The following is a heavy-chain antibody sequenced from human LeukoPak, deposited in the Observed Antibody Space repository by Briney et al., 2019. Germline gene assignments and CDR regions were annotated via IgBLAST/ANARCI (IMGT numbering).Heavy chain of an antibody. J-gene: IGHJ3*02. D-gene: IGHD2-2*01. CDR2: IYYSGSA. Sequence: SGTLSLTCTVSGGSIAGGGHYWSWIRQYPEKGLEWIGYIYYSGSAYYNPSLKSRVTISLDTSRNQFSLRLSSVTAADTAVYFCARNQYQLDTFNIWGRGTLVTVSS. V-gene: IGHV4-31*03. CDR3: ARNQYQLDTFNI. CDR1: GGSIAGGGHY.